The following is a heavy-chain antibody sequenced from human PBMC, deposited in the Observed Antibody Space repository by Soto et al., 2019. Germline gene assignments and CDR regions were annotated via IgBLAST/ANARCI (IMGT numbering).Heavy chain of an antibody. CDR1: GGTFSSYA. CDR3: ARSLARSHHRDWFDP. Sequence: QVQLVQSGAEVKKPGSSVKVSCKASGGTFSSYAISWVRQAPGQGLEWMGGIIPIFGTANYAQKFQGRVTITADESKSTAYRELSSLRSVDTAVYYCARSLARSHHRDWFDPWGQGTLVTVSS. D-gene: IGHD1-26*01. CDR2: IIPIFGTA. V-gene: IGHV1-69*12. J-gene: IGHJ5*02.